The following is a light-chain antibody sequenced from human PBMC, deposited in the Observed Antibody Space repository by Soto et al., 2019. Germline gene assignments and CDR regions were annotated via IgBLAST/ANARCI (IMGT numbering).Light chain of an antibody. V-gene: IGLV2-14*01. CDR3: SSYTNINTRACV. CDR1: SGDIGSYNR. CDR2: EVT. J-gene: IGLJ1*01. Sequence: QSVLTQPASVSGSPGQSITISCTGTSGDIGSYNRVSWYQQHPGKAPKLIIYEVTERPSGVSNRFSGSKSGNTSSLTISGLQAEDEAEYSCSSYTNINTRACVFGTGTKLTVL.